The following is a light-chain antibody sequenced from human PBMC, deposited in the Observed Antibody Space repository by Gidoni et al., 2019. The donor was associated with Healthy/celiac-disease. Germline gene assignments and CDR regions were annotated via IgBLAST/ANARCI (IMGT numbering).Light chain of an antibody. V-gene: IGKV3-11*01. CDR3: QQRSNWLT. J-gene: IGKJ4*01. CDR1: QSVSSY. CDR2: DAS. Sequence: PGERATLSCRASQSVSSYLAWYQQKPGQAPRLLIYDASNRATGIPARFSGSGSGTDFTLTISSLEPEDFAVYYCQQRSNWLTFGGGTKVEIK.